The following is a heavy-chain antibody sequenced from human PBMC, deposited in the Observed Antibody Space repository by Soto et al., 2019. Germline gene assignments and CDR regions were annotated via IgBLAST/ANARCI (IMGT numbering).Heavy chain of an antibody. V-gene: IGHV1-69*01. CDR1: GGTFNNYA. Sequence: QVQLVQSGAEVKKPGSSVKVSCKASGGTFNNYAVTWVRQAPGQGLEWMGGIIPSSGTPNYAQRFQDRVTITADESTSTVYMELSSLRSEDTALYYCASSYGTSWYGDYWGQGTQVTVSS. J-gene: IGHJ4*02. D-gene: IGHD6-13*01. CDR3: ASSYGTSWYGDY. CDR2: IIPSSGTP.